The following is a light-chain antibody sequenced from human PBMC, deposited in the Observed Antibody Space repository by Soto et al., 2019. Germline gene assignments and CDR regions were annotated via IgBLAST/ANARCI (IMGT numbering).Light chain of an antibody. J-gene: IGKJ1*01. CDR1: QSVSSN. Sequence: IVMTQSPATLSVSPGERATLSCRASQSVSSNLAWYQQKPGQAPRLLIYGASTRATGIPARFSGSGSGTDFTLTISSLHSEDFAVYYCQQYYNWPWTFGQGTKVEIK. CDR2: GAS. CDR3: QQYYNWPWT. V-gene: IGKV3-15*01.